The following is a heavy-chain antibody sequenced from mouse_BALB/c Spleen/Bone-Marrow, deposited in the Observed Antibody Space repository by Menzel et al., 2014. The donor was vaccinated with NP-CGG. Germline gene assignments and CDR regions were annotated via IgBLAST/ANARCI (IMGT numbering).Heavy chain of an antibody. V-gene: IGHV1-9*01. CDR3: ARLDGYFDY. Sequence: VQLQQSGAELMKPGASVKISCKATGYTFSSYWIEWVKQRPGHGLEWIGEILPGSGSTNYNEKFKGKATFTADTSSNTAYMQLSSVAYEDSAGYYFARLDGYFDYWGQGTTLTVSS. CDR2: ILPGSGST. CDR1: GYTFSSYW. D-gene: IGHD2-3*01. J-gene: IGHJ2*01.